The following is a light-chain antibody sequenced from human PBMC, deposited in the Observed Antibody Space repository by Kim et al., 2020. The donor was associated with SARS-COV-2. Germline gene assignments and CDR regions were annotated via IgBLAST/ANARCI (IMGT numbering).Light chain of an antibody. J-gene: IGKJ4*01. CDR2: DAS. CDR1: QNISSY. V-gene: IGKV3-11*01. CDR3: QQRSNWLT. Sequence: EIVLTQPPATLSLSPGERATLSCRASQNISSYLAWYQQKPGQAPRLLIYDASNRATGIPARFSGSGSGTDFTLTISSLEPEDFAVYYCQQRSNWLTFGGGTKVDTK.